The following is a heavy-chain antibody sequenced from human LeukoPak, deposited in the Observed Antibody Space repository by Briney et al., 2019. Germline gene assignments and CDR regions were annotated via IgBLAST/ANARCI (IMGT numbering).Heavy chain of an antibody. V-gene: IGHV4-39*07. CDR1: GGSISSSAYH. D-gene: IGHD2/OR15-2a*01. Sequence: PSETLSLTCSVSGGSISSSAYHWGWIRQPPGKGLEWVGSIHYSGSTNYNPSLKSRVTISVDTSKNQFSLKLSSVTAADTAVYYCARGFGIVTYYYMDVWGKGTTVTVSS. CDR2: IHYSGST. CDR3: ARGFGIVTYYYMDV. J-gene: IGHJ6*03.